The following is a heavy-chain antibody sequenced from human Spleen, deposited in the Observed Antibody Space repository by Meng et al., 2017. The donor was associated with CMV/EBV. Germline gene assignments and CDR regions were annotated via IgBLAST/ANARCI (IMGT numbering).Heavy chain of an antibody. Sequence: KVSCKASGYPFSSYAIHWVRQAPGQRLEWMGWINTGNGNPKYSQKFHGRVTITRDTSASTAYMELSSLRSEDTAVYYCARGVGTLIIDYWGQGTLVTVS. CDR2: INTGNGNP. D-gene: IGHD4-23*01. J-gene: IGHJ4*02. CDR1: GYPFSSYA. V-gene: IGHV1-3*04. CDR3: ARGVGTLIIDY.